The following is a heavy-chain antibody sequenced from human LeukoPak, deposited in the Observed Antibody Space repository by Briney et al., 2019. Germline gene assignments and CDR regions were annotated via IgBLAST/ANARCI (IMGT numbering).Heavy chain of an antibody. CDR3: AVTYYHTSSGSSDAFDF. Sequence: TSETLSLTCAVYGGSFSGYYWSWIRQPPGKGLEWIGEINHSGSTNYNPSLKSRVAMSVDTSKSQFSLKLTSVTAADTAIYHCAVTYYHTSSGSSDAFDFWGQGTLITVSS. CDR2: INHSGST. V-gene: IGHV4-34*01. D-gene: IGHD3-22*01. CDR1: GGSFSGYY. J-gene: IGHJ3*01.